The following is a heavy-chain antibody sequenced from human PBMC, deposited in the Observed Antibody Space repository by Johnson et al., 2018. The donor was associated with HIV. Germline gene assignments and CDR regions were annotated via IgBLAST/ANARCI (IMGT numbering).Heavy chain of an antibody. CDR2: ISYDGSNK. Sequence: QVQLVESGGGVVQPGRSLRLSCAASGFTFSNYAMDWVRQAPGEGLEWVAVISYDGSNKYYADSVKGRFTISRDNSKNTLYLQMNSLRAEDTAVYYCARGSITIFGVVNPHAFDIWGQGTMVTVSS. J-gene: IGHJ3*02. V-gene: IGHV3-30*04. D-gene: IGHD3-3*01. CDR1: GFTFSNYA. CDR3: ARGSITIFGVVNPHAFDI.